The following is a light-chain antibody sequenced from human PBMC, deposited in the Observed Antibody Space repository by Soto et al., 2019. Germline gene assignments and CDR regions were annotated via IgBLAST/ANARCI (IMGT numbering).Light chain of an antibody. CDR2: DAS. CDR3: QQYNSYSLT. J-gene: IGKJ4*01. V-gene: IGKV2-28*01. Sequence: DILMTQSPLSLPFTPGEPASISGGASQSLLHSNGYNYLDWYLQKPGQPPQLLIYDASSLESGVPSRFSGSGSGTEFTLTISSLQPDDFATYYCQQYNSYSLTFGGGTKVDI. CDR1: QSLLHSNGYNY.